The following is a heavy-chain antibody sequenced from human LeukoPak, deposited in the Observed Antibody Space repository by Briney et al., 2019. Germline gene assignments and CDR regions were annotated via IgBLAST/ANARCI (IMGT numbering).Heavy chain of an antibody. Sequence: GGSLRLSCAASGFTFSSFWMSWVRQAPGKGLEWVATIKQDGSEKYYVDSVKGRFIISRDNTKNSLYLQMNSLTVEDTALYYCVKGLTGYYITGFDVWGQGTMVTVSS. CDR2: IKQDGSEK. CDR1: GFTFSSFW. CDR3: VKGLTGYYITGFDV. D-gene: IGHD3-9*01. J-gene: IGHJ3*01. V-gene: IGHV3-7*01.